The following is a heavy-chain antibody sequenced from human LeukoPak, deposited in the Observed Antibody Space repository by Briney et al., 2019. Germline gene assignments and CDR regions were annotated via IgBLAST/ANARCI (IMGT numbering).Heavy chain of an antibody. J-gene: IGHJ4*02. Sequence: ASVKVSCKASGYTFTSYGMSWVRQAPGQGLERMGCISAYNGKTNYAQKLQSRVTITTHTSTSTAYTHVKCLTSHDTAVYYCARGGGKLDFDYWGQGALVTVSS. CDR1: GYTFTSYG. CDR2: ISAYNGKT. D-gene: IGHD6-13*01. CDR3: ARGGGKLDFDY. V-gene: IGHV1-18*01.